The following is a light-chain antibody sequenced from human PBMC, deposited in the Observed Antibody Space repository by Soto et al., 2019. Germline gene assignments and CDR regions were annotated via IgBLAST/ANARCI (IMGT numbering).Light chain of an antibody. CDR2: LNSDGSH. J-gene: IGLJ3*02. V-gene: IGLV4-69*01. Sequence: QSVLTQSPSASASLGASVKLTCTLSSGHSSYAIAWHQQQPEKGPRYLMKLNSDGSHSKGDGIPDRFSGSSSGAERYLTISSLQPEDEADYYCQTWGTGIRVFGGGTKLTVL. CDR1: SGHSSYA. CDR3: QTWGTGIRV.